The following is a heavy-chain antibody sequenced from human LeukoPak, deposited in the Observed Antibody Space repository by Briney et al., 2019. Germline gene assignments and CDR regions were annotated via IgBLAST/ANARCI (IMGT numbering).Heavy chain of an antibody. D-gene: IGHD1-26*01. CDR3: ARGKVGATPAFDI. Sequence: PGVSLRLSRAASGLTLSSHYMSWARQAPGKGLVWVSVLYSGATTYCTDSAEGRLTISRDNSKHTLYLQVNSLRAEDAPVYYCARGKVGATPAFDIWGPGTMVTVSS. CDR1: GLTLSSHY. J-gene: IGHJ3*02. V-gene: IGHV3-66*01. CDR2: LYSGATT.